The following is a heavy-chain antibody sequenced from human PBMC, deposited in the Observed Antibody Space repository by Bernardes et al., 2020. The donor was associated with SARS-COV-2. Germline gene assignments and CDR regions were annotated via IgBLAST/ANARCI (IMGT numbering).Heavy chain of an antibody. V-gene: IGHV1-2*02. CDR1: GYSFTGYY. Sequence: ASVKVSCKASGYSFTGYYIHWVRQAPGQSLEWMGWINPNSGFTNYAQKFLGRVTMTRDTSINTAYMEVNRLTSDDTAMYFCAREGIVVIGEATPEYWGQGTLVTVSS. CDR2: INPNSGFT. D-gene: IGHD2-21*01. CDR3: AREGIVVIGEATPEY. J-gene: IGHJ4*02.